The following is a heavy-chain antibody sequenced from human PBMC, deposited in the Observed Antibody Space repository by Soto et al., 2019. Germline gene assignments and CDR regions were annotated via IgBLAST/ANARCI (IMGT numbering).Heavy chain of an antibody. D-gene: IGHD3-22*01. CDR2: IIPIFGTA. CDR3: ARDRWTGDSYYYYGMDV. V-gene: IGHV1-69*13. J-gene: IGHJ6*02. CDR1: GGTFSSYA. Sequence: ASVKVSCKASGGTFSSYAISWVRQAPGQGLEWMGGIIPIFGTANYAQKFQGRVTITADESTSTAYMELSSLRSEDTAVDYCARDRWTGDSYYYYGMDVWGQGTTVTVSS.